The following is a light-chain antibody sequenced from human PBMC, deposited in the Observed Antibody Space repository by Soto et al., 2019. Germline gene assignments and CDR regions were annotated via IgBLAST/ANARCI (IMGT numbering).Light chain of an antibody. CDR2: GAS. CDR1: QSVSSN. V-gene: IGKV3-15*01. Sequence: IVMTQYPATRSVSPGERATLSCRASQSVSSNLAWYQQKHGQAPRLLIYGASTRATGIPARFSGSVSGTECTITISRLEPEDGAVYYCQQYGWSTITFGQGTRLEI. CDR3: QQYGWSTIT. J-gene: IGKJ5*01.